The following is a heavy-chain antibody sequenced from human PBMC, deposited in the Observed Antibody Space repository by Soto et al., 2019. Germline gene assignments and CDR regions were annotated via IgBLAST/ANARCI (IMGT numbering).Heavy chain of an antibody. CDR2: ISGSGGST. V-gene: IGHV3-23*01. CDR1: GFTFSSYA. D-gene: IGHD3-22*01. J-gene: IGHJ4*02. CDR3: AKVEYYYDSSGSVPVDY. Sequence: PGGSLRLSCAASGFTFSSYARSWVRQAPGKGLEWVSAISGSGGSTYYADSVKGRFTISRDNSKNTLYLQMNSLRAEDTAVYYCAKVEYYYDSSGSVPVDYWGQGTPVTVSS.